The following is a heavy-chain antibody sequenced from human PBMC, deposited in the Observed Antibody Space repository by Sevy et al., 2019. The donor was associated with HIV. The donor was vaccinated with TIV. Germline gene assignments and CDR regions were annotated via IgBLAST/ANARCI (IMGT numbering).Heavy chain of an antibody. CDR3: AGPAGYCSSTSCYGIYYYYGMDV. CDR2: IIPIFGTA. CDR1: GGTFSSYA. D-gene: IGHD2-2*01. J-gene: IGHJ6*02. V-gene: IGHV1-69*13. Sequence: ASVKVSCKASGGTFSSYAISWVRQAPGQGLEWMGGIIPIFGTANYAQKFQGRVTITADESTSTAYMELSSLRSEDTAGDYCAGPAGYCSSTSCYGIYYYYGMDVWGQGTTVTVSS.